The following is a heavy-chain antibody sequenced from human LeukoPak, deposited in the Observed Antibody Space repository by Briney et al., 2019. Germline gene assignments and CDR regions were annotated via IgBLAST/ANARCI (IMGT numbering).Heavy chain of an antibody. V-gene: IGHV3-21*01. Sequence: PGGSLRLSCAASGFTFSSYSMNWVRQAPGKGLEWVSSISSSSSYIYYADSVKGRFTISRDNAKNSLHLQMNSLRAEDTAVYYCARDYYDSSGYRSWDYWGQGTLVTVSS. CDR3: ARDYYDSSGYRSWDY. CDR2: ISSSSSYI. D-gene: IGHD3-22*01. CDR1: GFTFSSYS. J-gene: IGHJ4*02.